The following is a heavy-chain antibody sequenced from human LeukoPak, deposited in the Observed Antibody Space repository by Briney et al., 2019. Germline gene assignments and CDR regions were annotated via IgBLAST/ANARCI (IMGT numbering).Heavy chain of an antibody. CDR3: ARDLGIAVAGHFDY. Sequence: ASVKVSCKASGYTFTSYDINWVRQATGQGLEWMGWINPNSGGTNYAQKFQGRVTMTRDTSISTAYMELSRLRSDDTAVYYCARDLGIAVAGHFDYWGQGTLVTVSS. J-gene: IGHJ4*02. D-gene: IGHD6-19*01. CDR2: INPNSGGT. V-gene: IGHV1-2*02. CDR1: GYTFTSYD.